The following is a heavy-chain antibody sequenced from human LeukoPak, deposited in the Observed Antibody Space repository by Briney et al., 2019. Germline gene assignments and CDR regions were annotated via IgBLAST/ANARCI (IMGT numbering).Heavy chain of an antibody. CDR3: ARDLVTMVRGVIITLFDY. D-gene: IGHD3-10*01. CDR1: GFTFNNYA. CDR2: ITAGVTTT. Sequence: PGGSLRLSCAASGFTFNNYAMNWVRQAPGKGLEWVSAITAGVTTTFYADSVKGRFTISRDNSKNSLYLQMNSLRAEDTAVYYCARDLVTMVRGVIITLFDYWGQGTLVTVSS. J-gene: IGHJ4*02. V-gene: IGHV3-23*01.